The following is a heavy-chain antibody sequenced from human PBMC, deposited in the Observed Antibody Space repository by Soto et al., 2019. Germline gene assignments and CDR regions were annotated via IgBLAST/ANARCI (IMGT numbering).Heavy chain of an antibody. D-gene: IGHD3-22*01. V-gene: IGHV1-18*01. Sequence: QVQLVQSGAEEKKPGASVKVSCKASGYTFTSYAMHWVRQAPGQGLEWMGWISAYNGNTKYAQKFQGRVTMTTDTTTSTAYVGMGYLGSGGTGVDDSARFFSDYYGSCCLFAADWGQGTLVTVSS. CDR2: ISAYNGNT. CDR1: GYTFTSYA. J-gene: IGHJ4*02. CDR3: ARFFSDYYGSCCLFAAD.